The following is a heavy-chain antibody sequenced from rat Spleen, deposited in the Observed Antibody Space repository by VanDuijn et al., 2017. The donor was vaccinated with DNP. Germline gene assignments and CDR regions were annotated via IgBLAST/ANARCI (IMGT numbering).Heavy chain of an antibody. CDR1: GLTFNYYW. CDR2: ISSSGTTI. V-gene: IGHV5-31*01. J-gene: IGHJ2*01. D-gene: IGHD1-11*01. Sequence: EVQLVESGGDLVQPGRSLKISCVASGLTFNYYWMTWIRQVPGKGLEWVASISSSGTTIYYADSLKGQFTISRDNAKNTLYLQMNSLRSEDTATYYCARGVYGGYLYFDYWGQGVMVTVSS. CDR3: ARGVYGGYLYFDY.